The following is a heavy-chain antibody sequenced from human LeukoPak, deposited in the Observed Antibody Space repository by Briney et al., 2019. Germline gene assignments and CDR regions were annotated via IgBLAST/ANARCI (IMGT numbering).Heavy chain of an antibody. CDR1: GGSISSGGYY. V-gene: IGHV4-31*03. J-gene: IGHJ4*02. D-gene: IGHD5-24*01. CDR2: IYYSGST. CDR3: ARGGGDVYNVFDY. Sequence: SETLSLTCTVSGGSISSGGYYWSWTRQHPGKGLGWIGYIYYSGSTYYTPSLKSRLTISVDTSKNQFSLKLSSVSAADTAVYYCARGGGDVYNVFDYWGQGTLVTVSS.